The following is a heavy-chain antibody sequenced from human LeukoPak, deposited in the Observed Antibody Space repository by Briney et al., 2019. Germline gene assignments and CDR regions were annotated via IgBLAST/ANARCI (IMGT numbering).Heavy chain of an antibody. V-gene: IGHV1-8*01. CDR2: MNPNSGNT. CDR3: ARVVGYDSSGYYDY. D-gene: IGHD3-22*01. CDR1: GYTFTSYD. Sequence: ASVKVSCKASGYTFTSYDINWVRQATGQGLEWMGWMNPNSGNTGYAQKFQGRATMTRDTSTSTVYMELSSLRSEDTAVYYCARVVGYDSSGYYDYWGQGTLVTVSS. J-gene: IGHJ4*02.